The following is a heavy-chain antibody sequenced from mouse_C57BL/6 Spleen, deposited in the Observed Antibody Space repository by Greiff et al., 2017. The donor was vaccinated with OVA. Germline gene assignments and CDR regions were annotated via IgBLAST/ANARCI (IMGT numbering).Heavy chain of an antibody. CDR3: ARSRVRGEYYFDY. CDR2: INPSNGGT. CDR1: GYTFTSYW. V-gene: IGHV1-53*01. J-gene: IGHJ2*01. Sequence: VQLQQPGTELVKPGASVKLSCKASGYTFTSYWMHWVKQRPGQGLEWIGNINPSNGGTNYNEKFKSKATLTVDKSSSTAYMQLSSLTSEDSAVYYCARSRVRGEYYFDYWGQGTTLTVSS. D-gene: IGHD1-1*01.